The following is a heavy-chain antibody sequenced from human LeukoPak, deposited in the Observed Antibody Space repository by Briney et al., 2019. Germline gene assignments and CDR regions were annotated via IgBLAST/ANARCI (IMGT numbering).Heavy chain of an antibody. CDR2: IYYSGST. V-gene: IGHV4-39*07. CDR3: ARANVIVGTFDY. Sequence: PSETLSLTCTVSGGSISSSSYYWGWIRQPPGKGLEWIGSIYYSGSTYYNPSLKSRVTISVDTSKNQFSLKLSSVTAADTAVYYCARANVIVGTFDYWGQGTLVTVSS. J-gene: IGHJ4*02. CDR1: GGSISSSSYY. D-gene: IGHD1-26*01.